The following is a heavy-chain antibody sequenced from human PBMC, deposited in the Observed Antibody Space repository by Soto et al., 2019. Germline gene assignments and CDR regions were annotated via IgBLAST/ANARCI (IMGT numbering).Heavy chain of an antibody. CDR3: ARLSNVVLAAKVVWFDP. J-gene: IGHJ5*02. V-gene: IGHV4-30-2*05. CDR2: IYHSGST. Sequence: SETLSLTCAFSGGSISSVGYSWSLVRQPPGKGLEWIGYIYHSGSTYYNPSLKSRVTISVDTSKNQFSLKLSSVTAADTAVYYCARLSNVVLAAKVVWFDPWGQGTLVTVSS. D-gene: IGHD2-15*01. CDR1: GGSISSVGYS.